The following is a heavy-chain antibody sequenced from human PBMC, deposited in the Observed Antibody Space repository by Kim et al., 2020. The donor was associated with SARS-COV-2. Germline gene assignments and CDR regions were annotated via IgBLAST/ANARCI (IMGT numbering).Heavy chain of an antibody. J-gene: IGHJ3*01. CDR2: ISHNATNK. CDR3: ARVWAYYYGPDTPREAFDL. V-gene: IGHV3-30*04. Sequence: GGSLRLSCAASAFTFTSYAMHWVRQAPGKGLEWVAFISHNATNKHYADSVKGRFTISRDNSKKTVDLQINSLRVEDKAVYYCARVWAYYYGPDTPREAFDLWGQGTTVTVSS. D-gene: IGHD3-10*01. CDR1: AFTFTSYA.